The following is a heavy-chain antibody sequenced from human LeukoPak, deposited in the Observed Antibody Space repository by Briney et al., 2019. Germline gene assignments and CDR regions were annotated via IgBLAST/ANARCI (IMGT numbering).Heavy chain of an antibody. CDR1: GYSISSGYY. CDR3: ARGRKTHEYYYFDY. D-gene: IGHD6-6*01. Sequence: SETLSLTCTVSGYSISSGYYWGWIRQPPGKGLEWIGSIYHSGSTYYNPSLKSRVTISVDRSKNQFSLKLSSVTAADTAVYYCARGRKTHEYYYFDYWGQGTLVTVSS. V-gene: IGHV4-38-2*02. J-gene: IGHJ4*02. CDR2: IYHSGST.